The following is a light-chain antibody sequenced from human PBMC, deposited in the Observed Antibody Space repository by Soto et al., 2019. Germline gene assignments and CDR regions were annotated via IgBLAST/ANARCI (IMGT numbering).Light chain of an antibody. J-gene: IGKJ1*01. CDR3: QQYKSYWT. V-gene: IGKV1-5*03. Sequence: DIQMTQSPSTLSASIGDRVTITCRASQRINKWLAWHQQKPGKAPKLLIYKASTLESGVPSRFSGSGSGTEFTLIISSLQPDDYATYYCQQYKSYWTLGQGTKVDIK. CDR1: QRINKW. CDR2: KAS.